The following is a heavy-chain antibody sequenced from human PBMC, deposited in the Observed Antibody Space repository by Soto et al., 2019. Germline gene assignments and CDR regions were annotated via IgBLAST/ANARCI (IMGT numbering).Heavy chain of an antibody. Sequence: SETLSLTCAVYGGSFSGYYWSWIRQPPGKGLEWIGEINHSGSTNYNPSLKSRVTISVDTSKNQFSLKLSSVTAADTAVYYCARESGSRLPLLYGSGSYYLRGSFDYWGQGTLVTVSS. J-gene: IGHJ4*02. V-gene: IGHV4-34*01. CDR1: GGSFSGYY. D-gene: IGHD3-10*01. CDR3: ARESGSRLPLLYGSGSYYLRGSFDY. CDR2: INHSGST.